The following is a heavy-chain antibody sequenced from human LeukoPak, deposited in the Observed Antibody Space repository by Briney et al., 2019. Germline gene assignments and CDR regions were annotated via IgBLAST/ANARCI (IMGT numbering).Heavy chain of an antibody. J-gene: IGHJ3*02. CDR3: ARDHRLGTHAFDI. CDR1: GSSISSGSYY. CDR2: IYTSGST. D-gene: IGHD1-14*01. Sequence: PSQTLSLTCTVSGSSISSGSYYWRWVRQPAGKGLEWIGRIYTSGSTNYNPSLKSPVTIAVDTSKNQFSLKLSSVTAADTAVYYCARDHRLGTHAFDIWGQGTMVTVSS. V-gene: IGHV4-61*02.